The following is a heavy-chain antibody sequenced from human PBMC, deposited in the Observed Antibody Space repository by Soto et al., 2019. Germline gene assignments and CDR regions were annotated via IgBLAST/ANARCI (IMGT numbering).Heavy chain of an antibody. CDR2: ISNDGSST. J-gene: IGHJ3*02. V-gene: IGHV3-74*01. CDR1: GFTSSSYW. D-gene: IGHD3-22*01. Sequence: EVQLVESGGGLVQPGGSLRLSCAASGFTSSSYWIHWVRQAPGKGLVWVSRISNDGSSTNYADSVKGRFTISRDNAKNTVYLQMISLRAEETAVYYCARDTYYYDSSDHFSADAFDIWGQGTMVTVSS. CDR3: ARDTYYYDSSDHFSADAFDI.